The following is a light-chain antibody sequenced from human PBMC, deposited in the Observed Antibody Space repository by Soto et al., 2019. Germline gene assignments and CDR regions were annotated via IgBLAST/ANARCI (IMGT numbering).Light chain of an antibody. CDR1: QSVTSPY. V-gene: IGKV3-20*01. CDR2: GAS. J-gene: IGKJ1*01. CDR3: PQYGSSPAT. Sequence: EIVLTQSPGTLSLSPGERATLSYRDSQSVTSPYLIWYQPKPGQAPRLXIYGASHRATGIPDRFSGSGAGTECTLTISRLEPEDVAVDYCPQYGSSPATFSQGTKVDIK.